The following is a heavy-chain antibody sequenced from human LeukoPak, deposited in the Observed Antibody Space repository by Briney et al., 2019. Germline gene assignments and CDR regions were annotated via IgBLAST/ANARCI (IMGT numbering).Heavy chain of an antibody. V-gene: IGHV4-31*03. CDR2: IYYSGST. D-gene: IGHD1-26*01. Sequence: PSQTLSLTCTVSGVSISSGGYHWSWIRPHPEKCLEWIGYIYYSGSTYYNPSLKSRVSISVDTSKNQFSLKLNSVTVADTAVYYCAREADSGTYARYGMDVWGQGTTVTVSS. CDR1: GVSISSGGYH. J-gene: IGHJ6*02. CDR3: AREADSGTYARYGMDV.